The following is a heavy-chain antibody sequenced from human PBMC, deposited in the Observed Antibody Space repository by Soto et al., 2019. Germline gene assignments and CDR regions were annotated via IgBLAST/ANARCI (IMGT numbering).Heavy chain of an antibody. CDR2: IYHSGRT. D-gene: IGHD1-20*01. Sequence: LSLTCTVSGGSMSNGYYYWSWVRQNPGKGLEWIGHIYHSGRTYYNPSLKSRVGILVDTSKNQFSLNLNSVTAADTAVYYCARWVEVSLDYFDSWGQGTPVTVSS. V-gene: IGHV4-31*03. J-gene: IGHJ4*02. CDR3: ARWVEVSLDYFDS. CDR1: GGSMSNGYYY.